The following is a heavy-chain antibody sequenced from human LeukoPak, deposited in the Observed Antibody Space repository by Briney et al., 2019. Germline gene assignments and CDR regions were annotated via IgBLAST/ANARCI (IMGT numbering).Heavy chain of an antibody. CDR2: IYYSGST. CDR3: ARQGGLFDY. J-gene: IGHJ4*02. Sequence: GSLRLSCAASGFTFSSYAMSWIRQPPGKGLEWIGSIYYSGSTYYNPSLKSRVTISVDTSKNQFSLKLSSVTAADTAVYYCARQGGLFDYWGQGTLVTVSS. CDR1: GFTFSSYA. V-gene: IGHV4-39*01.